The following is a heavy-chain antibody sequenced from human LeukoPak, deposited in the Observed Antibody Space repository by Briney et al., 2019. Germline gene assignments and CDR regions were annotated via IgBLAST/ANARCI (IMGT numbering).Heavy chain of an antibody. Sequence: SETLSLTCTVSGGSISGSYWSWIRQPPGKGLEWIGYIHYSGSSDYNPSLKSRVTVSVDTSKNQLSLRLSSVSAADTAVYYCARYYCTDRCYYIVYWGQGTLVTVSS. CDR3: ARYYCTDRCYYIVY. D-gene: IGHD2-8*02. V-gene: IGHV4-59*08. CDR1: GGSISGSY. CDR2: IHYSGSS. J-gene: IGHJ4*02.